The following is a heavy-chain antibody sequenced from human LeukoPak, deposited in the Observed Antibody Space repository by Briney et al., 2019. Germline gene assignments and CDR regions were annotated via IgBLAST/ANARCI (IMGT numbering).Heavy chain of an antibody. J-gene: IGHJ4*02. CDR2: INPNSGGT. V-gene: IGHV1-2*02. D-gene: IGHD6-6*01. Sequence: ASVKVSCKASGYTFTGYYMHWVRQAPGQGLEWMGWINPNSGGTNYAQKFQGRVTMTRDTSISTAYMELSRLRSEDTAVYYCARGVSSSSSFDYWGQGTLVTVSS. CDR1: GYTFTGYY. CDR3: ARGVSSSSSFDY.